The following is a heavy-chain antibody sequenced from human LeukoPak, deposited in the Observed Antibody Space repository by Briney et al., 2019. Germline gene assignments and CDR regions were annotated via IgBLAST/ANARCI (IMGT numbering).Heavy chain of an antibody. CDR1: GYTFTSYY. CDR3: ARGRGPRVGATVTFDY. D-gene: IGHD1-26*01. V-gene: IGHV1-46*01. Sequence: GASVKVSCKASGYTFTSYYMHWVRQAPGQGLEWMGIINPSGGSTGYAQKFQGRVTMTRDTSTSTVYMELSSLRSEDTAVYYCARGRGPRVGATVTFDYWGQGTLVTVSS. CDR2: INPSGGST. J-gene: IGHJ4*02.